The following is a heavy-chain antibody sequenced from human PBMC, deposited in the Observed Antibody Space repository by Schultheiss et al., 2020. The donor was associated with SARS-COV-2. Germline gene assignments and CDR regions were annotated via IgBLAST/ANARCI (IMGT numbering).Heavy chain of an antibody. CDR3: ARERLLLWFGELRDHAFDI. V-gene: IGHV4-34*01. Sequence: SETLSLTCAVYGGSLSGFFCNWIRQSPGKGLEWIGEINHSGSTNYNPSLKSRVTISVDTSKNQVSLKLSSVTAADTAVYYCARERLLLWFGELRDHAFDIWGQGTMVTVSS. J-gene: IGHJ3*02. CDR2: INHSGST. D-gene: IGHD3-10*01. CDR1: GGSLSGFF.